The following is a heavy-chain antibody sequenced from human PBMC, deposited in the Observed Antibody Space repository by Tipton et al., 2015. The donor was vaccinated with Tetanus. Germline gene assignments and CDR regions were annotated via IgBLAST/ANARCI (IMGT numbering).Heavy chain of an antibody. CDR1: GGSISTYH. J-gene: IGHJ4*02. V-gene: IGHV4-59*01. Sequence: TLSLTCAVSGGSISTYHWNWIRQSPGKGLEWIGYIDYFGSTTYNPSLKSRVAMSVDTSKNQLSLRLNSVTSADTAVYYCARTSGYMYSDCWGQGTLVTVSS. D-gene: IGHD3-3*01. CDR3: ARTSGYMYSDC. CDR2: IDYFGST.